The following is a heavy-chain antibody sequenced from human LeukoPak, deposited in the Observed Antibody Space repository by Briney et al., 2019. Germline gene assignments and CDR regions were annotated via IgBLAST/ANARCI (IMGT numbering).Heavy chain of an antibody. CDR2: INPDGSTT. Sequence: GGSLRLSCAASGFTLSSSWMHWVRQAPGKGLVWVSRINPDGSTTNYADSVKGRFTISRDNANNMLYLLMNSLRVDDTAVYYCVRALLGTSDYWGQGTLVTVSS. V-gene: IGHV3-74*01. CDR1: GFTLSSSW. CDR3: VRALLGTSDY. J-gene: IGHJ4*02. D-gene: IGHD7-27*01.